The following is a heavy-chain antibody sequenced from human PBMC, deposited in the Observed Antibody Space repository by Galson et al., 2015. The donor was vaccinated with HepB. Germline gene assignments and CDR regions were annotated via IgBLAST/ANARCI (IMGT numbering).Heavy chain of an antibody. CDR3: ARKFGYFDY. J-gene: IGHJ4*02. Sequence: SLRLSCAASGFIFSSYAMNWVRQVPGKGLEWVATISGRGDTTFYADSVKGRFTISRGNSENTLYLQMNSLSVEDTAVYFCARKFGYFDYWGQGALVTVSA. CDR1: GFIFSSYA. D-gene: IGHD3-16*01. CDR2: ISGRGDTT. V-gene: IGHV3-23*01.